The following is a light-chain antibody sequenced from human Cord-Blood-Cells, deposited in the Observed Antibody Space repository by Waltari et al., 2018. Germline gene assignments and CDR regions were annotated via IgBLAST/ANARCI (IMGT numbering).Light chain of an antibody. J-gene: IGKJ2*01. Sequence: SELTQSPSPASASVGARVTITCQASQDISNYLNWYKKNPGKAPKLLIYDASNLETGVPSRFSGSGSATDFTFSISSLQPEDIATYFCQQYDNPPMYTFGQGTKLEIK. V-gene: IGKV1-33*01. CDR2: DAS. CDR1: QDISNY. CDR3: QQYDNPPMYT.